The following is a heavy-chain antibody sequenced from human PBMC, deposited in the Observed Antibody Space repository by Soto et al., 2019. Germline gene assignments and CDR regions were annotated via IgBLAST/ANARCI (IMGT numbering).Heavy chain of an antibody. D-gene: IGHD6-19*01. CDR3: ARDQEGSGWSKALDV. CDR2: INPNSGGT. V-gene: IGHV1-2*04. J-gene: IGHJ6*02. CDR1: GYTFTGYY. Sequence: ASVKVSCKASGYTFTGYYMHWVRQAPGQGLEWMGWINPNSGGTNYAQKFQGWVTMTRDTSISTAYMELSRLRSDDTAVYYCARDQEGSGWSKALDVWGQGTTVTVSS.